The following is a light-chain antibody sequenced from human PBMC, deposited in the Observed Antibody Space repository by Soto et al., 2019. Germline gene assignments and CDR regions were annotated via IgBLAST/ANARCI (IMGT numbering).Light chain of an antibody. Sequence: AIQMAQSPSSLSASVGDRVTITCRASQGIGNDVGWFQQKPGKAPKLLIYAAATLQSGVPSRFSGSRSGTDFTPTTTTLRPEIFAIYYCLQNHISPPTSGGGTKVEIK. CDR1: QGIGND. CDR3: LQNHISPPT. CDR2: AAA. V-gene: IGKV1-6*02. J-gene: IGKJ4*01.